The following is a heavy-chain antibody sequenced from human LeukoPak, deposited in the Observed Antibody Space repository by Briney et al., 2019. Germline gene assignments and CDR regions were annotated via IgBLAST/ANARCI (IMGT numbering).Heavy chain of an antibody. CDR3: ARNRDYPYYYYMDV. V-gene: IGHV4-4*09. CDR2: IYTSGST. J-gene: IGHJ6*03. Sequence: SETLSLTCTVSGGSISSYYWSWIRQPPGKGLEWIGYIYTSGSTNYNPSLRSRVTISVDTSKNQFSLKLSAVTAADTAVYYRARNRDYPYYYYMDVWGKGTTVTVSS. D-gene: IGHD4-11*01. CDR1: GGSISSYY.